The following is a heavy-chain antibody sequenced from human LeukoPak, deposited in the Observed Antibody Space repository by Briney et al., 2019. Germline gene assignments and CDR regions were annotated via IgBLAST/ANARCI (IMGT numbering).Heavy chain of an antibody. CDR1: GYTFTSYY. V-gene: IGHV1-46*01. D-gene: IGHD3-16*01. CDR2: INPSGGST. J-gene: IGHJ4*02. Sequence: ASVKVSCKASGYTFTSYYMHWVRQAPGQGLEWMGIINPSGGSTSYAQKLQGRVTMTRDTSTSTVYMELSSLRSEDTAVYYCAREGAGGNFDYWGQGTLVTVSS. CDR3: AREGAGGNFDY.